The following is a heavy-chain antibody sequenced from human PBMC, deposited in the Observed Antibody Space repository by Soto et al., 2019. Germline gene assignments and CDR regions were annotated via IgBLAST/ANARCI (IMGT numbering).Heavy chain of an antibody. J-gene: IGHJ6*02. D-gene: IGHD1-26*01. CDR1: GGSISSSNW. CDR3: AKVSGSYYYGMDV. CDR2: LYHSGST. V-gene: IGHV4-4*02. Sequence: QVQLQESGPGLVKPSGTLSLTCAVSGGSISSSNWWSWVRQPPGKGLEWIGELYHSGSTNSNPSLKSRVTISVDKSKNQFSLKLSSVTAADTAVYYCAKVSGSYYYGMDVWGQGTTVTVSS.